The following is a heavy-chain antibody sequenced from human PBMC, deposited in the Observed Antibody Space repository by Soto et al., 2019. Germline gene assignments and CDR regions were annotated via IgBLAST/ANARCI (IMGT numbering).Heavy chain of an antibody. D-gene: IGHD2-15*01. CDR3: VRTSLVVAAVPREDY. CDR1: GFTFSSYC. CDR2: INSDGSST. V-gene: IGHV3-74*01. Sequence: EVQLVESGGGLVQPGGSLRLSCAASGFTFSSYCMHWVRHAPGKGLVWVSRINSDGSSTSYADSVKGRFTISRDNAKNALYRQMNSLRAEYAAVYYCVRTSLVVAAVPREDYWGQGTLVTGSS. J-gene: IGHJ4*02.